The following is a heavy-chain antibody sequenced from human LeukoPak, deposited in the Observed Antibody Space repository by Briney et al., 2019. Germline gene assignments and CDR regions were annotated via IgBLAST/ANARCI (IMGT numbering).Heavy chain of an antibody. Sequence: GGTLRLSCAASGFTFSSYGMSWVRQAPGKGLEWVSAISGSGGSTYCADSVKGRFTISRDNSKNTLYLQMNSLRAEDTAVYYCAKDPGVRGVSLTDDYWGQGTLVTVSS. CDR1: GFTFSSYG. V-gene: IGHV3-23*01. CDR2: ISGSGGST. CDR3: AKDPGVRGVSLTDDY. D-gene: IGHD3-10*01. J-gene: IGHJ4*02.